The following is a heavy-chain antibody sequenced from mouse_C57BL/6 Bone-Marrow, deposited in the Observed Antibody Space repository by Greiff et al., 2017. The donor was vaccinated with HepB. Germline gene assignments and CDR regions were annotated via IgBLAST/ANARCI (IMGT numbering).Heavy chain of an antibody. CDR3: ARFYYYGSTSYFDY. D-gene: IGHD1-1*01. J-gene: IGHJ2*01. V-gene: IGHV5-2*01. CDR2: INSDGGST. Sequence: DVKLVESGGGLVQPGESLKLSCESNEYEFPSHDMSWVRKTPEKRLELVAAINSDGGSTYYPDTMERRFIISRDNTKKTLYLQMSSLRSEDTALYYCARFYYYGSTSYFDYWGQGTTLTVSS. CDR1: EYEFPSHD.